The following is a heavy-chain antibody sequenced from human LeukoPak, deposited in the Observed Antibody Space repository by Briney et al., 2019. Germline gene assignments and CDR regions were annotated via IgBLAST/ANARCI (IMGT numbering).Heavy chain of an antibody. J-gene: IGHJ6*03. D-gene: IGHD3-22*01. V-gene: IGHV4-38-2*02. Sequence: ASETLSLTCTVSGGSSSGYYWGWIRQPPGKGLEWIGSIYHSGSTYYNPSLKSRVTISVDTSKNQFSLKLSSVTAADTAVYYCARSDIYYDPPMDVWGKGTTVTVSS. CDR3: ARSDIYYDPPMDV. CDR2: IYHSGST. CDR1: GGSSSGYY.